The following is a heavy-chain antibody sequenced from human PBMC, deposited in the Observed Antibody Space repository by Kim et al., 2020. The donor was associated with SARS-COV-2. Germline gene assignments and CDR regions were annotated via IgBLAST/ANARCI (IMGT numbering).Heavy chain of an antibody. CDR1: GFTFSDYY. Sequence: GGSLRLSCAASGFTFSDYYMHWIRQAPGKGLEWIAFIRSGGIYTYYADSVKGRFTISRDNAKNTVFLQMNSLRAGDTAVYFCVRGRNYYVSSVFSPDMWGQGTMVTVSS. CDR2: IRSGGIYT. CDR3: VRGRNYYVSSVFSPDM. V-gene: IGHV3-11*06. J-gene: IGHJ3*02. D-gene: IGHD3-22*01.